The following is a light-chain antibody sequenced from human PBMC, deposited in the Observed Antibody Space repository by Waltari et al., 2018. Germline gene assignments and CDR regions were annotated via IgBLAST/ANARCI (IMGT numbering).Light chain of an antibody. CDR1: PSLLSSSNNKNF. Sequence: DIVMTQAPDSLAVSLGERATINCTSSPSLLSSSNNKNFLGWFRQKPGQPPQVRFYWSSTRESGVPDRFSVSGSGTDSTLTISSLQAEDVAIYYCQQYYRSPLTFGGGTRVEIK. CDR2: WSS. J-gene: IGKJ4*01. CDR3: QQYYRSPLT. V-gene: IGKV4-1*01.